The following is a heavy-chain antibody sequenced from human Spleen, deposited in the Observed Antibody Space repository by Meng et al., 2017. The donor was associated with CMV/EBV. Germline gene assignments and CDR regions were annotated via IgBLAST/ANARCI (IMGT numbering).Heavy chain of an antibody. J-gene: IGHJ6*02. Sequence: ASVKVSCKASGYTFTSYYMHWVRQAPGQGLEWMGIINPSGGSTSYAQKFQGRVTMTRDTSTSTVYMELSSLRSEDTAVYYCAREGRRGIGYYYYGMDVWGQGTTVTVSS. D-gene: IGHD1-26*01. CDR1: GYTFTSYY. CDR2: INPSGGST. V-gene: IGHV1-46*01. CDR3: AREGRRGIGYYYYGMDV.